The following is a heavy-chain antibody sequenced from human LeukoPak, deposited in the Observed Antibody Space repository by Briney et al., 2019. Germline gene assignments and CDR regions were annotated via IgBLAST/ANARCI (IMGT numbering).Heavy chain of an antibody. CDR3: ADSGYDSY. D-gene: IGHD5-12*01. CDR1: GGSFNGYY. Sequence: PSETLSLTCAVYGGSFNGYYWSWIRQPPGKGLEWIGEINHSGSTNYNPSLKSRVTISVDTSKNQFSLKLSSVTAADTAVYYCADSGYDSYWGQGTLVTVSS. CDR2: INHSGST. V-gene: IGHV4-34*01. J-gene: IGHJ4*02.